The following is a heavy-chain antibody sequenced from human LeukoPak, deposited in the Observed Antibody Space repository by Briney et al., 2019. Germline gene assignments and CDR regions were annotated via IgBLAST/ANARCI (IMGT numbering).Heavy chain of an antibody. J-gene: IGHJ3*02. CDR1: GFSVSSNY. CDR3: ARFNSGPASPFDI. V-gene: IGHV3-53*01. CDR2: IYSGDST. Sequence: GGSLRLSCAASGFSVSSNYMSWVRQAPGKGLEWVSVIYSGDSTYNADSVKGRFTISRDSSKNTLYLQMNSLRAEDTAVYYCARFNSGPASPFDIWGQGTMVTVSS. D-gene: IGHD2-15*01.